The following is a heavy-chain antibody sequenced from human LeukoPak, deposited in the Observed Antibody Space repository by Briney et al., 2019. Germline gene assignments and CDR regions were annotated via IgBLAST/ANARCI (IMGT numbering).Heavy chain of an antibody. V-gene: IGHV4-59*08. Sequence: SETLSLTCTVSGGSISSYYWSWIRQPPGKGLEWIGYIYYSGSTNYNPSLKSRITISVDTSKNQFSLKLSSVTAADTAVYYCARIIAAAGTNGMDVWGQGTTVTVSS. J-gene: IGHJ6*02. CDR1: GGSISSYY. CDR3: ARIIAAAGTNGMDV. CDR2: IYYSGST. D-gene: IGHD6-13*01.